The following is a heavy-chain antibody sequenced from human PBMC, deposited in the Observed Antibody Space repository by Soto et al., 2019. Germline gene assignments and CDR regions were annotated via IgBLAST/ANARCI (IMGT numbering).Heavy chain of an antibody. CDR2: MNPNSGNT. J-gene: IGHJ3*02. Sequence: ASVKVSCKASGYTFTSYDINWVRQATGQGLEWMGWMNPNSGNTGYAQKFQGRVTMTRNTSISTAYMELSSLRSEDTAVYYCARPYYYDSSGYYSSGASDIWGQGTMVTVSS. V-gene: IGHV1-8*01. CDR3: ARPYYYDSSGYYSSGASDI. CDR1: GYTFTSYD. D-gene: IGHD3-22*01.